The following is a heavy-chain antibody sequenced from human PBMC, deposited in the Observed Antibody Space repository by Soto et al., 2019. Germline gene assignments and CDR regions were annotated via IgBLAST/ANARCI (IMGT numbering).Heavy chain of an antibody. V-gene: IGHV3-30*18. CDR3: AKETIQVGGPNYFDY. CDR1: GFTFSRYG. Sequence: PGGSLRLSCEASGFTFSRYGMHWVRQAPGMGLEWVAVISWDGLAQYYGDSVRGRFTISRDNSQSTLYLQMNSLRTEDTAIYYCAKETIQVGGPNYFDYWGQGALVTVSS. J-gene: IGHJ4*02. CDR2: ISWDGLAQ. D-gene: IGHD1-1*01.